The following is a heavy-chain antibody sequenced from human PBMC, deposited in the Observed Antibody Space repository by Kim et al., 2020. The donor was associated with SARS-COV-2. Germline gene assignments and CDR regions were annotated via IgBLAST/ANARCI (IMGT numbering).Heavy chain of an antibody. Sequence: GGSLRLSCAASGFTFSSYSMNWVRQAPGKGLEWVSSISSSSSYIYYADSVKGRFTISRDNAKNSLYLQMNSLRAEDTAVYYCAREKDIVVVPAAMRDYYYYGMVVWGQGTTVTVSS. CDR2: ISSSSSYI. V-gene: IGHV3-21*01. CDR3: AREKDIVVVPAAMRDYYYYGMVV. J-gene: IGHJ6*02. CDR1: GFTFSSYS. D-gene: IGHD2-2*01.